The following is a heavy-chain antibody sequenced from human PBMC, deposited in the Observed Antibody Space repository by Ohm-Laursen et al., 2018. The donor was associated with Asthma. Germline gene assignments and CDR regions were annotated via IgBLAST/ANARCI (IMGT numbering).Heavy chain of an antibody. J-gene: IGHJ5*02. Sequence: GSSVKVSCKASGYTFTSYGISWVRQAPGQGLEWMGWISAYNGNTNYAQKLQGRVTMTTDTSTSTAYMELRGLRSDDTAVYYCARDPARYNWNYWFDPWGQGTLVTVSS. CDR2: ISAYNGNT. V-gene: IGHV1-18*04. CDR1: GYTFTSYG. D-gene: IGHD1-7*01. CDR3: ARDPARYNWNYWFDP.